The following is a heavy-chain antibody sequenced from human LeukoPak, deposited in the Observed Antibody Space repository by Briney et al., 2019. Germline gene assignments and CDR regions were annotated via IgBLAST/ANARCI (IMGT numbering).Heavy chain of an antibody. V-gene: IGHV1-69*01. CDR3: AREGPRPIVVVPAALAPPNWFDP. CDR1: GGTFSSYA. J-gene: IGHJ5*02. Sequence: SVKVSCKASGGTFSSYAISWVRQAPGQGLEWMGGIIPIFGTANYAQKFQGRVTITADESTSTAYMELSSLRSEDTAVYYCAREGPRPIVVVPAALAPPNWFDPWGQGTLVTVSS. D-gene: IGHD2-2*01. CDR2: IIPIFGTA.